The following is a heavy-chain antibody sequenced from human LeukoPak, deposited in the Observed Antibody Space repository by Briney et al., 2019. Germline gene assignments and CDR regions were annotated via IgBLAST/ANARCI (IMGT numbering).Heavy chain of an antibody. CDR1: GFTFSSYG. Sequence: PGRSLRLSCAASGFTFSSYGMHWVHQAPGKGLEWVAVIWYDGSNKYYADSVKGRFTISRDNSKNTLYLQMNSLRAEDTAVYYCARPEQQLVLNYYYGMDVWGQGTTVTVSS. CDR2: IWYDGSNK. V-gene: IGHV3-33*01. CDR3: ARPEQQLVLNYYYGMDV. D-gene: IGHD6-13*01. J-gene: IGHJ6*02.